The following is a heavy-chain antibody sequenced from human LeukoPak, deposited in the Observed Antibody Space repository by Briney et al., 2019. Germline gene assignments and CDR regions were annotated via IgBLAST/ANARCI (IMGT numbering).Heavy chain of an antibody. D-gene: IGHD5-18*01. J-gene: IGHJ4*02. CDR1: GYTFTSYA. CDR2: INAGNGNT. CDR3: ASPSGYSYGFYY. Sequence: ASVKVSCKASGYTFTSYAMHWVRQAPGQRLEWMGWINAGNGNTKYSQKFQGRVTITRDTSASTAYMELSSLRSEDTAVYYCASPSGYSYGFYYWGQGTLVTVSS. V-gene: IGHV1-3*01.